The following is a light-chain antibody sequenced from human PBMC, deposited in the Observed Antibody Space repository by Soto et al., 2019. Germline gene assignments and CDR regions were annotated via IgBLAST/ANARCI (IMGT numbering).Light chain of an antibody. CDR2: KVS. Sequence: DIQMTQSPSTLSASVGDRVTITCRASQSTNSWLAWYQQKPGKAPKILIYKVSNLESGVPSRFSGSGSGTEFTLTISSLQPDDFATYYCQQYNTYPWTFSQGTKVEIK. CDR1: QSTNSW. CDR3: QQYNTYPWT. V-gene: IGKV1-5*03. J-gene: IGKJ1*01.